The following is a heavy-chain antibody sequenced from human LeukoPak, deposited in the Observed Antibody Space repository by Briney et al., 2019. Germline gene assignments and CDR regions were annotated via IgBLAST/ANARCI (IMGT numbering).Heavy chain of an antibody. V-gene: IGHV3-21*01. CDR1: GFTFSFYT. J-gene: IGHJ4*02. Sequence: GGSLRLSCSASGFTFSFYTMNWVRQPPGKGLEWVSSIGGRTTSISYVHSVEGRFTISRDNAKNSLFLQMNSLRAEDTAVYYCARDFDYDFWRGYPYFDLWGQGTLVTVSS. CDR2: IGGRTTSI. D-gene: IGHD3-3*01. CDR3: ARDFDYDFWRGYPYFDL.